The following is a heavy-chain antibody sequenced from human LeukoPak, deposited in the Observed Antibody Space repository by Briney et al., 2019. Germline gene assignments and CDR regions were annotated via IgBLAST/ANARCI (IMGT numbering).Heavy chain of an antibody. CDR1: GFTFDDYA. V-gene: IGHV3-9*01. D-gene: IGHD3-22*01. CDR2: ISWNSGSI. CDR3: AKDIKYDSSGYLVY. Sequence: GRSLRLSCAASGFTFDDYAMPWVRQAPGKGLEWVSGISWNSGSIGYADSVKGRFTISRDNAKNSLYLQMNSLRAEDTALYYCAKDIKYDSSGYLVYWGQGTLVTVSS. J-gene: IGHJ4*02.